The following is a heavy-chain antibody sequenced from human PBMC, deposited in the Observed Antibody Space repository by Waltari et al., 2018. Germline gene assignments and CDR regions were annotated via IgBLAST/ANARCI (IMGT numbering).Heavy chain of an antibody. J-gene: IGHJ5*02. CDR3: ARGLGVVITTDWFDP. D-gene: IGHD3-22*01. V-gene: IGHV1-8*01. Sequence: QVQLVQSGAEVKKPGASVKVSCKASGYTFTSYDINWVRQATGQGLEWMGWKNPNRGNTGYAQKFQGRGTMTRNTSISTAYMELSSLRSEDTAVYYCARGLGVVITTDWFDPWGQGTLVTVSS. CDR2: KNPNRGNT. CDR1: GYTFTSYD.